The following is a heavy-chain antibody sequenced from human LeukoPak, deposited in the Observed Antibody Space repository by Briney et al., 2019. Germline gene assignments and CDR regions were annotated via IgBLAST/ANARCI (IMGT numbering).Heavy chain of an antibody. J-gene: IGHJ4*02. V-gene: IGHV3-23*01. D-gene: IGHD3-16*01. CDR3: AKDIYSYASRGYDY. CDR1: GFTFNTFA. Sequence: QPGGSLRLSCAASGFTFNTFAINWVRQVPGKGLEWVSAISGSGGSTFYADSVKGRFTISRDNSKNTLYLQMNSLRVEDTAVYYCAKDIYSYASRGYDYWGQGTLATVSS. CDR2: ISGSGGST.